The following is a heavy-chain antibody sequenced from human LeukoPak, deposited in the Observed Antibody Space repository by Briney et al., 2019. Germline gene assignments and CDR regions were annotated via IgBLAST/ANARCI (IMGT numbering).Heavy chain of an antibody. J-gene: IGHJ4*02. CDR3: ARLPHMVRGVRTEVFDY. CDR2: ISAYNGNT. Sequence: ASVKVSCKASGYTFTSYGISWVRQAPGQGLEWMGWISAYNGNTNYAQKLQGRVTMTTDTSTSTAYMELRSLRSDDTAVYYCARLPHMVRGVRTEVFDYWGQGTLVTVSS. D-gene: IGHD3-10*01. V-gene: IGHV1-18*01. CDR1: GYTFTSYG.